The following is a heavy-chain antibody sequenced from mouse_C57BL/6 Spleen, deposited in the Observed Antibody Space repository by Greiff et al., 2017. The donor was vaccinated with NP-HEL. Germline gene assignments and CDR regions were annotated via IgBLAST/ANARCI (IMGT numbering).Heavy chain of an antibody. J-gene: IGHJ1*03. D-gene: IGHD1-1*01. CDR2: ISDGGSYT. Sequence: EVMLVESGGGLVKPGGSLKLSCAASGFTFSSYAMSWVRQTPEKRLEWVATISDGGSYTYYPDNVKGRFTISRDNAKNNLYLQMSHLKSEDTAMYYCARGRSSHWYFDVWGTGTTVTVSS. CDR1: GFTFSSYA. V-gene: IGHV5-4*03. CDR3: ARGRSSHWYFDV.